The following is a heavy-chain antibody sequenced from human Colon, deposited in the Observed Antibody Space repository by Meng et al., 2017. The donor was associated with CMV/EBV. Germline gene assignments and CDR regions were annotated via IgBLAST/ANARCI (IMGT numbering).Heavy chain of an antibody. D-gene: IGHD2-2*02. Sequence: SETLSLTCAVYGGSLSGYYWSWVRQPPGKGLEWIAEINHSGTTNYNPSLKSRVTISVDTSNNQFSLQMTSVTAADTATYYCVREADYTTSRSFDSRGQGAQVTVSS. CDR3: VREADYTTSRSFDS. CDR1: GGSLSGYY. CDR2: INHSGTT. V-gene: IGHV4-34*01. J-gene: IGHJ4*02.